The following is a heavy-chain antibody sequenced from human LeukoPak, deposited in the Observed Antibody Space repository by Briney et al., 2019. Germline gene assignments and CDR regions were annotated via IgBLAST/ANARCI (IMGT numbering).Heavy chain of an antibody. Sequence: GALRLSCAASGFTFSSYATHWVRQAPGKGLEWVAVISYDGSNKYYADSVKGRFTISRDNSKNTLYLQMNSLRAEDTAVYYCARINRVYYGMDVWGQGTTVTVSS. V-gene: IGHV3-30*04. J-gene: IGHJ6*02. CDR2: ISYDGSNK. CDR1: GFTFSSYA. CDR3: ARINRVYYGMDV.